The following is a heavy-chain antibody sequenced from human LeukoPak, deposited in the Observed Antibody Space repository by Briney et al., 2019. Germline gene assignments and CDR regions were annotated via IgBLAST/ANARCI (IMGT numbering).Heavy chain of an antibody. Sequence: TGGSLRLSCAASGFTFDDYAMHWVRQAPGKGLEWVSAISGSGGSTYYADSVKGRFTISRDNSKNTLYLQMNSLRAEDTAVYYCAKGYCSSTSCYWGIFDYWGQGTLVTVSS. V-gene: IGHV3-23*01. D-gene: IGHD2-2*01. CDR1: GFTFDDYA. CDR3: AKGYCSSTSCYWGIFDY. J-gene: IGHJ4*02. CDR2: ISGSGGST.